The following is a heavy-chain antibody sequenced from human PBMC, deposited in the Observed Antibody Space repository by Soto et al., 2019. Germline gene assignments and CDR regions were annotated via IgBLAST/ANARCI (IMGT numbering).Heavy chain of an antibody. D-gene: IGHD5-12*01. Sequence: QVQLVQSGAEVRKPGSSVKVSCQASGGTFSNSTVTWVRQAPGQGLEWMGRPIPILGLANYAQKFRGRLTITADKPTTTAYTELRSLRSGDTAIYYCARFKLGDDYWGQGTLVTVSS. CDR1: GGTFSNST. CDR3: ARFKLGDDY. CDR2: PIPILGLA. V-gene: IGHV1-69*02. J-gene: IGHJ4*02.